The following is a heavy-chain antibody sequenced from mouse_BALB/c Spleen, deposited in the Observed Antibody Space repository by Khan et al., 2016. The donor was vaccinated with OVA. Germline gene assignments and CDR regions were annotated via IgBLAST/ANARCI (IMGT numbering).Heavy chain of an antibody. CDR1: DFSLTSYG. V-gene: IGHV2-2*02. Sequence: QVQLKQAGPGLVQPSQSLSITCTVSDFSLTSYGVHWVRQSPGKGLEWLGVIWSGGTTDYNAVFISRLSISKDNSKSQVFFKMNSLQANDTGIYYCARRDYYGSSGFAYWGQGTLVTVSA. CDR2: IWSGGTT. CDR3: ARRDYYGSSGFAY. J-gene: IGHJ3*01. D-gene: IGHD1-1*01.